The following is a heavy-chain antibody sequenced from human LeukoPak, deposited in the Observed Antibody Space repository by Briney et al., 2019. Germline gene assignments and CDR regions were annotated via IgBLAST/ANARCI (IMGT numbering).Heavy chain of an antibody. D-gene: IGHD1-26*01. J-gene: IGHJ4*02. V-gene: IGHV3-66*01. CDR3: ARGEVFDY. Sequence: GGSLRLSCAVSGFTVSSNYMSWVRQAPGKGLEWVSIIYSGDSTFYADSVKGRFTISRDNSNTLYLRMNSLRAEDTAVYYCARGEVFDYWGQGTLVTVSS. CDR1: GFTVSSNY. CDR2: IYSGDST.